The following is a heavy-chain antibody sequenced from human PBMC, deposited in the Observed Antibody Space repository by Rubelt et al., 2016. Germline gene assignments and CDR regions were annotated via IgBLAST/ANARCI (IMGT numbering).Heavy chain of an antibody. V-gene: IGHV4-39*02. J-gene: IGHJ6*02. CDR2: IYYSGST. D-gene: IGHD3-22*01. CDR3: ARDSSGYLGIYGMDV. Sequence: QLQLQESGPGLVKPSETLSLTCTVSGGSISSSSYYWGWIRQPPGKGLEWIGSIYYSGSTYYNPSLKSVVTISVDTSKNQFSLKLSSVTAADTAVYYCARDSSGYLGIYGMDVWGQGTTVTVSS. CDR1: GGSISSSSYY.